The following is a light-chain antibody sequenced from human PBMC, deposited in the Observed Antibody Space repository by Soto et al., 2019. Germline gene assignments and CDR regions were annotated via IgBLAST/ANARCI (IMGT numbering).Light chain of an antibody. V-gene: IGKV1-27*01. Sequence: LSASSAESITITCRASRDIGSDFSWYQQKPGKAPNLLIYAASTLQSGVPSRFTGSGSGTDFTLTISSLQPEDAAIYYCQKCKVAPLTFGGGTKVGI. CDR2: AAS. CDR1: RDIGSD. CDR3: QKCKVAPLT. J-gene: IGKJ4*01.